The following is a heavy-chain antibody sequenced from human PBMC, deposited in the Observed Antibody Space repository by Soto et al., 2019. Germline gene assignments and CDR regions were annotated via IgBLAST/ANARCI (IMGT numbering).Heavy chain of an antibody. V-gene: IGHV5-51*01. CDR3: ARHALGYYGSWSFTFDI. CDR1: GYSFTSYW. J-gene: IGHJ3*02. CDR2: IYPGDSDT. Sequence: GESLKISCKGSGYSFTSYWIGWVRQMPGKGLEWMGIIYPGDSDTRYSPSFQGQVTISADKSISTAYLQWSSLKASDTAMYYCARHALGYYGSWSFTFDIWGQGTMVTVSS. D-gene: IGHD3-10*01.